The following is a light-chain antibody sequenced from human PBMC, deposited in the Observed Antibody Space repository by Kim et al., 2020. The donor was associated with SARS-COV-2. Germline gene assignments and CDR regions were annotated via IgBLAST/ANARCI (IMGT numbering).Light chain of an antibody. V-gene: IGLV3-21*04. CDR2: YDS. Sequence: SYELTQPPSVSVAPGKTARITCGGNNIGSKSVHWYQQKPGQAPVLVIYYDSDRPSGIPERFSGSNSGNTATLTLSRVEAGDEADFYCQVWDSRVVFGCGT. J-gene: IGLJ2*01. CDR1: NIGSKS. CDR3: QVWDSRVV.